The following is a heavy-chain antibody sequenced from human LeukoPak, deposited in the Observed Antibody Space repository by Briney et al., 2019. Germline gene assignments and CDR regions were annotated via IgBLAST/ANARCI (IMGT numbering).Heavy chain of an antibody. Sequence: PGGSLRLSCAASGFTSSGFWTSWVRQAPGEGLEWVANIKPDGSGKYYVDSVKGRFTISRDNAKNSLYLQMNSLRAEDTAVYYCARIFCGSGGCYYDYWGEGTLVTVSS. J-gene: IGHJ4*02. CDR2: IKPDGSGK. CDR1: GFTSSGFW. V-gene: IGHV3-7*01. D-gene: IGHD2-21*01. CDR3: ARIFCGSGGCYYDY.